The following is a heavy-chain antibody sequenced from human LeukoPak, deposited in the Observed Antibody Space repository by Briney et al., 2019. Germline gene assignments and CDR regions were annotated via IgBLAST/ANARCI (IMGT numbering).Heavy chain of an antibody. CDR3: ARDSYYYGSGSYDYYYYMDV. CDR2: IYRCGST. J-gene: IGHJ6*03. Sequence: GGSLRLSCAASGFTVSSNYMSWVRQAPGKGLEWVSLIYRCGSTFYADSVKGRFTISRDNSKNTLYLHMNSLRAEDTAVYYCARDSYYYGSGSYDYYYYMDVWGKGTTVTISS. CDR1: GFTVSSNY. D-gene: IGHD3-10*01. V-gene: IGHV3-66*01.